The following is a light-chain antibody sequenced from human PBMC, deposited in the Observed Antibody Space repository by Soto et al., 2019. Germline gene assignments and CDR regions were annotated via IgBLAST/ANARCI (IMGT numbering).Light chain of an antibody. CDR3: QQYHNWRT. Sequence: EIVMTQSPATLSVSPGERATLSCRASQSVTTNLAWYQQKPGQAPRLLIYGASTRATGIPARFSGSGSGTEFTLTISSLQSEDFAIYYCQQYHNWRTLGQGTRLEIK. V-gene: IGKV3-15*01. CDR1: QSVTTN. J-gene: IGKJ5*01. CDR2: GAS.